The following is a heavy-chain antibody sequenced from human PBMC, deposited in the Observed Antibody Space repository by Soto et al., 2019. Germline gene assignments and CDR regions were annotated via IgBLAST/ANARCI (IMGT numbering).Heavy chain of an antibody. V-gene: IGHV1-3*01. CDR2: INAGNGNT. D-gene: IGHD3-22*01. J-gene: IGHJ3*02. Sequence: ASVKVSGKASGYSFTSYAMHWVRQAPGQRLEWMGWINAGNGNTKYSQKFQGTVTITMDTSASTAYMELSSLRSADTAVYYCAREGRRDYYDSSGYGGAFDIWGQGTMVTVSS. CDR1: GYSFTSYA. CDR3: AREGRRDYYDSSGYGGAFDI.